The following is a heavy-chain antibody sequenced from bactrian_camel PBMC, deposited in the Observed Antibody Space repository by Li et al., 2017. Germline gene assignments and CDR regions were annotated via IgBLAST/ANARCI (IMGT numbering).Heavy chain of an antibody. J-gene: IGHJ6*01. CDR2: ISPSGLTP. CDR1: GNTAPPTI. D-gene: IGHD5*01. Sequence: VQLVESGGDSAQAGGSLTLSCTLSGNTAPPTIMGWFRQAPGKKREGVASISPSGLTPHYADSVEGRFTISLDASKNVVVLQMNSLEPEDTAMYYCAAGSEKCVSDDIWVGYDFAYWGQGTQVTVS. V-gene: IGHV3S53*01. CDR3: AAGSEKCVSDDIWVGYDFAY.